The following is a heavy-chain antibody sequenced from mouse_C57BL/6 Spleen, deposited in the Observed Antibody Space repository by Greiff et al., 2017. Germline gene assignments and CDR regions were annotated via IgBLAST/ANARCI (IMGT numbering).Heavy chain of an antibody. CDR2: ISYDGSN. CDR1: GYSITSGYY. Sequence: EVKLLESGPGLVKPSQTLSLTCSVTGYSITSGYYWNWFRQFPGTKLEWMGYISYDGSNNTNPSLKKRISSTRDTSKNQFFRKLNSGTTEDTATYYCARWSYAMDDWGQGTSVTVSS. CDR3: ARWSYAMDD. J-gene: IGHJ4*01. V-gene: IGHV3-6*01.